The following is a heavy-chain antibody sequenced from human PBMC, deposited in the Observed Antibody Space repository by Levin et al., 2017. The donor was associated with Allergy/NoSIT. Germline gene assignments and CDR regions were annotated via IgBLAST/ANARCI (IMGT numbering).Heavy chain of an antibody. D-gene: IGHD2-2*01. V-gene: IGHV4-34*01. J-gene: IGHJ3*02. CDR2: INHSGST. Sequence: SETLSLTCVVYGGSFSGYYWSWIRQSPGKGLEWIGEINHSGSTNYNPSLKSRVIVSLDKSKNQFSLKLSSVTAADTAVYYCARIVYCPTTSCSRNAFDIWGQGTMVTVSS. CDR3: ARIVYCPTTSCSRNAFDI. CDR1: GGSFSGYY.